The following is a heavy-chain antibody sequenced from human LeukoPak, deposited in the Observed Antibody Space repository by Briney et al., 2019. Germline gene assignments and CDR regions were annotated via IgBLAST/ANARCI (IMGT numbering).Heavy chain of an antibody. D-gene: IGHD2-15*01. CDR2: LNHSGST. CDR3: ARGGYCSGGSCLRGWFDP. J-gene: IGHJ5*02. Sequence: SETLSLTCAVYGGSFSGYYWSWIRQPPGKGLEWIGELNHSGSTNYNPSLKSRVTISVDTSKNQFSLKLSSVTAADTAVYYCARGGYCSGGSCLRGWFDPWGQGTLVTVSS. V-gene: IGHV4-34*01. CDR1: GGSFSGYY.